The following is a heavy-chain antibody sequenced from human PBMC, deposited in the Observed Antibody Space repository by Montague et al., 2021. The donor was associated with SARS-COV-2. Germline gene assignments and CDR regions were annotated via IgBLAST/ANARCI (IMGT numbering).Heavy chain of an antibody. J-gene: IGHJ4*02. CDR1: GFTFSSYA. CDR3: AKVKHVYYDFWSGYRGGYFDS. V-gene: IGHV3-23*03. Sequence: SLRLSCAASGFTFSSYAMSWVRQAPGKGLEWVSVIYSGGSSTYYVDSVKGRFTISRDNSKNTLYLQMNSLRAEDTAVYYCAKVKHVYYDFWSGYRGGYFDSWGQGTLVTVSS. D-gene: IGHD3-3*01. CDR2: IYSGGSST.